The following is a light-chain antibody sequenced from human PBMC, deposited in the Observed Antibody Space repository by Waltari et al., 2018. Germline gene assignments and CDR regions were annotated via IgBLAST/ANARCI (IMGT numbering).Light chain of an antibody. CDR3: FLVYGGVGV. V-gene: IGLV7-46*01. J-gene: IGLJ3*02. CDR1: PGVVTSGHF. Sequence: QAVVTQEPSLTVSPGGTVTLTCASTPGVVTSGHFPYWFQQKPGQAPQTLIYDTTNKHSWTPARFSGSLLGGKAALTLSGAQPEDEADYFCFLVYGGVGVFGGGTKLTVL. CDR2: DTT.